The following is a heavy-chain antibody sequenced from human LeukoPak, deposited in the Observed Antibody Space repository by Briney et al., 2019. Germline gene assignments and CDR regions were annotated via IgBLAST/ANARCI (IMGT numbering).Heavy chain of an antibody. CDR1: GYTFTGYY. D-gene: IGHD1-26*01. CDR2: INPNSGGT. Sequence: EASVKVSCKASGYTFTGYYMHWVRQAPGQGLEWMGWINPNSGGTNYAQKFQGRVTMTRDTSISTAYMELTSLRSEDTAVYYCARGWRYYSGTYFDYWGQGTLVTVSS. V-gene: IGHV1-2*02. J-gene: IGHJ4*02. CDR3: ARGWRYYSGTYFDY.